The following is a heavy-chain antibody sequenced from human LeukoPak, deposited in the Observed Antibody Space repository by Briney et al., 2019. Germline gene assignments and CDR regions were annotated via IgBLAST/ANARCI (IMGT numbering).Heavy chain of an antibody. D-gene: IGHD2-2*02. J-gene: IGHJ3*02. V-gene: IGHV4-34*01. CDR3: AREALGLENYSSTSCYTSDAFDI. CDR2: INHSGST. Sequence: SETLSLTCAVYGGSFSGYYWSWIRQPPGKGLEWIGEINHSGSTNYNPSLKSRVTISVDTSKNQFSLKLSSVTAADTAVYYCAREALGLENYSSTSCYTSDAFDIWGQGTMVTVSS. CDR1: GGSFSGYY.